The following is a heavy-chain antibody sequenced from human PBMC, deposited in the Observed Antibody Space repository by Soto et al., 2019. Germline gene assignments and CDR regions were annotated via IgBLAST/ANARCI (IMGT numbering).Heavy chain of an antibody. D-gene: IGHD3-3*01. V-gene: IGHV3-23*01. CDR3: AKDRNRVDFWSGYYPFDP. J-gene: IGHJ5*02. CDR1: GFTFSSYA. CDR2: ISGSGGST. Sequence: PGGSLRLSCAASGFTFSSYAMSWVRQAPGKGLEWVSAISGSGGSTYYADSVKGRFTISRDNSKNTLYLQMNSLRAEDTAVYYCAKDRNRVDFWSGYYPFDPWGQGTLVTVSS.